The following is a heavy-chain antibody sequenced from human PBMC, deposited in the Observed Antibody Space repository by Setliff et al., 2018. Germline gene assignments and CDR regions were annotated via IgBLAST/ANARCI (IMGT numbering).Heavy chain of an antibody. J-gene: IGHJ4*02. V-gene: IGHV5-51*01. CDR3: ARSLVGATYSVYFDY. CDR2: IYPGDSHT. D-gene: IGHD1-26*01. Sequence: GESLKISCKGSGYSFSNFWIGWVRQMPGKGLEWMGIIYPGDSHTRYSPSFQGQVTMSAXXSIXXXXXXXXXXXASDTAIYYCARSLVGATYSVYFDYWGQGALVTVSS. CDR1: GYSFSNFW.